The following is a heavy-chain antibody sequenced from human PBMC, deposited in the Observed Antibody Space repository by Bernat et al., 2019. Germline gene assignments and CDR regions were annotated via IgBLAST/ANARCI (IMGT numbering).Heavy chain of an antibody. CDR2: VKSNGDGGAT. CDR3: FGDGWD. D-gene: IGHD1-26*01. J-gene: IGHJ4*02. Sequence: EVQLVESGGGLVKPGGSLRLSCAASGFTFSHAWMNWVRQAPGKGLEWVARVKSNGDGGATDYAAPVKGRFTISRDDSKYTLYLQMSSLKTDDTAVYYCFGDGWDWGQGTLVTVSP. V-gene: IGHV3-15*07. CDR1: GFTFSHAW.